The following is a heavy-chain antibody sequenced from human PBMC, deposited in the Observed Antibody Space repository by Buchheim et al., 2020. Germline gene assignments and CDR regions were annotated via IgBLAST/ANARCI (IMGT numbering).Heavy chain of an antibody. V-gene: IGHV3-30*04. CDR2: ISYDGSNK. CDR3: ARDSSSYYDFWSGNISPPGYGMDV. Sequence: QVQLVESGGGVVQPGRSLRLSCAASGFTFSSYAMHWVRQAPGKGLEWVAVISYDGSNKYYADSVKGRFTISRDNSKNTLYLQMNSLRAEDTAVYYCARDSSSYYDFWSGNISPPGYGMDVWGQGTT. J-gene: IGHJ6*02. CDR1: GFTFSSYA. D-gene: IGHD3-3*01.